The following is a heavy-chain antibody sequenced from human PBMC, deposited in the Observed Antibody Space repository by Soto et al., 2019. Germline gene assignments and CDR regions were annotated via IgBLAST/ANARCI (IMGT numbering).Heavy chain of an antibody. V-gene: IGHV1-46*01. CDR2: INPSGGST. D-gene: IGHD3-22*01. Sequence: ASVKVSCKASGYTFTSYYMHWVRQAPGQGLEWMGIINPSGGSTSYAQKFQGRVTMTRDTSTSTVHMELSSLRSEDTAVYYCARGLVGITMIVVVPSPGSYWGQGTLVTVSS. CDR1: GYTFTSYY. CDR3: ARGLVGITMIVVVPSPGSY. J-gene: IGHJ4*02.